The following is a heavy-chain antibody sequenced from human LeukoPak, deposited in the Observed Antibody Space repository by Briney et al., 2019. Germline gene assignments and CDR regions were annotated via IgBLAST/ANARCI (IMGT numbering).Heavy chain of an antibody. CDR3: ARDTPVLDSGYGYSWFDP. CDR2: ISAYNGNT. CDR1: GYTFATYV. Sequence: GDSVRLCCKASGYTFATYVISVGRQAPGQRLGCMGWISAYNGNTNYAQKLQGRVTMTTDTSTSTAYMELRSLRSDDTAVYYCARDTPVLDSGYGYSWFDPWGQGTLVTVSS. V-gene: IGHV1-18*01. D-gene: IGHD5-12*01. J-gene: IGHJ5*02.